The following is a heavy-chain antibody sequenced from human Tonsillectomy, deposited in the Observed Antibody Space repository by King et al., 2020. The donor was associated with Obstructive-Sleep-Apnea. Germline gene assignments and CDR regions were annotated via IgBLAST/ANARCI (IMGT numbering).Heavy chain of an antibody. CDR1: GFTFSSYA. D-gene: IGHD5-18*01. CDR2: ISGSGGIT. CDR3: AKDIGIQLWLPDY. V-gene: IGHV3-23*04. Sequence: VQLVESGGGLVQPGGSLRLSCAASGFTFSSYAISWVRQAPGKGLEWFSAISGSGGITDCSASVKGRLTISRDNSKNTPYLQMNSLRSEDTAVYYCAKDIGIQLWLPDYWGQGTLVTVSS. J-gene: IGHJ4*02.